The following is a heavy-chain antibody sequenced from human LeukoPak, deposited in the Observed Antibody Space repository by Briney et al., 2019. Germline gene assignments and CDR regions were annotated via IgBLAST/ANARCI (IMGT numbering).Heavy chain of an antibody. CDR2: IIPILGIA. CDR1: GGTFSSYA. Sequence: SVKVSCKASGGTFSSYAISWVRQAPGQGLEWMGRIIPILGIANYAQKFQGRVTITADKSTSTAYMELSSLRSEDTAVYYCAREIGVATIVPYYWGQGTLVTVSS. V-gene: IGHV1-69*04. CDR3: AREIGVATIVPYY. D-gene: IGHD5-12*01. J-gene: IGHJ4*02.